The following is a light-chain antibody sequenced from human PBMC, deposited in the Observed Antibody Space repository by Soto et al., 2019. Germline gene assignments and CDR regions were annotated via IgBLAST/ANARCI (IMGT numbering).Light chain of an antibody. CDR3: QSFDSSDQV. Sequence: NFMLTQPHSVSESPGKTITISCTRSGGSIASNYVQWYQQRPGSSPTTVIYEDNQRPSGVPDRFSGSIDSSSNSASLTISGLKTEDEATYFGQSFDSSDQVFGGGTKLTVL. J-gene: IGLJ3*02. V-gene: IGLV6-57*01. CDR1: GGSIASNY. CDR2: EDN.